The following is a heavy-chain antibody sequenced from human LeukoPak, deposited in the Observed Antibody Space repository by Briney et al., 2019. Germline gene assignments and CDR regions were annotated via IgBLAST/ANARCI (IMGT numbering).Heavy chain of an antibody. CDR3: ARGIAAAGTPYYDY. CDR2: IYSGGST. CDR1: GFTVSSNY. D-gene: IGHD6-13*01. J-gene: IGHJ4*02. V-gene: IGHV3-53*01. Sequence: GGSLRLSCAASGFTVSSNYMSWVRQAPGKGLEWVSVIYSGGSTYYADSVRGRFTISRDNSKNTLYLQMNSLRAEDTAVYYCARGIAAAGTPYYDYWGQGTLVTVSS.